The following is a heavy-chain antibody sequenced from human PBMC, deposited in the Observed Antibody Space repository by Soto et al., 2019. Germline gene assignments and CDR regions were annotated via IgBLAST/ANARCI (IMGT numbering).Heavy chain of an antibody. CDR1: GFTFSSYW. CDR3: AREVMGYYYYGMDV. J-gene: IGHJ6*02. V-gene: IGHV3-7*01. Sequence: GGSLRLSCAASGFTFSSYWMSWVRQAPGKGLEWVANIKQDGSEKYYVDSVKGRFTISRDNAKNSLYLQMNSLRAEDTAVYYCAREVMGYYYYGMDVWGQGTTVTVSS. CDR2: IKQDGSEK.